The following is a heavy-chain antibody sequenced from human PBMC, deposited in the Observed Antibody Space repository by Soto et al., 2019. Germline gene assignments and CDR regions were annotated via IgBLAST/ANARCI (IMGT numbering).Heavy chain of an antibody. Sequence: QVQLVQSGAEVKKPGASVKVSCKVSGYTLTELSMHWVRQAPGKGLEWMGGFDPEDGETIYAQKFQGRVTMTEDTSTDTAYMELSSLRSEDTAVYYCATDRRITIFGVDTYNPLRKNGMDVWGQGTTVTVSS. V-gene: IGHV1-24*01. CDR3: ATDRRITIFGVDTYNPLRKNGMDV. CDR2: FDPEDGET. D-gene: IGHD3-3*01. CDR1: GYTLTELS. J-gene: IGHJ6*02.